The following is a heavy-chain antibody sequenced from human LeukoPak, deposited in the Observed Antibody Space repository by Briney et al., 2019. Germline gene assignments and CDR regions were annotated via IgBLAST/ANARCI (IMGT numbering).Heavy chain of an antibody. CDR1: GGSFSGYY. J-gene: IGHJ5*01. V-gene: IGHV4-34*01. CDR2: ISHSGTT. CDR3: ARGSPKLDS. Sequence: SETLSLTCAVYGGSFSGYYWSWIRQPPGKGLEWIGEISHSGTTNYNPALKSRVTMSVDTSKNQISLKLISVTAADTAVYYCARGSPKLDSWVQGTLVSVSS.